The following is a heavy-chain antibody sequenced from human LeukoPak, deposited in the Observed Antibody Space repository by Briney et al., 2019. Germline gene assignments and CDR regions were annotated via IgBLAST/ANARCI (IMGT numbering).Heavy chain of an antibody. Sequence: GGSLRLSCAASGFTFSSYSMNWVRQAPGKGLEWVSSISSSSSYIYYADSVKGRFTISRDNAKNSLYLQMNSLRAEDTAVYYCARLNSRGAFDIWGQGTMVTASS. CDR2: ISSSSSYI. V-gene: IGHV3-21*01. CDR3: ARLNSRGAFDI. D-gene: IGHD6-13*01. CDR1: GFTFSSYS. J-gene: IGHJ3*02.